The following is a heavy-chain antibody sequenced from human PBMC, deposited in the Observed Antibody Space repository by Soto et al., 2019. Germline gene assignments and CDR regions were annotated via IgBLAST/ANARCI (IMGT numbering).Heavy chain of an antibody. D-gene: IGHD1-1*01. V-gene: IGHV1-46*01. Sequence: QVQLVQSGAEVKKPGASVKVSCKTSGYIFTSRYMHWVRLAPGQGLVWLAITNPSGGSTTYAQRSQGTVTVTRYTSTNTVYMALRALRFEDTAVYCCARDRGGTYWENEGLHFWSQGTRVTVSS. J-gene: IGHJ3*01. CDR2: TNPSGGST. CDR1: GYIFTSRY. CDR3: ARDRGGTYWENEGLHF.